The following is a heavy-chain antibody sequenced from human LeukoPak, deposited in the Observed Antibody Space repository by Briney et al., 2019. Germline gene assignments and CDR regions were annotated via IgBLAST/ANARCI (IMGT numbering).Heavy chain of an antibody. J-gene: IGHJ4*02. CDR1: GFTFSSYA. Sequence: PGGSLRLSCAASGFTFSSYAMSWVRQAPGKGLEWVSAISGSGGSTYYADSVKGRFTISRDNSKNTLYLEMNSLRAEDTAVYYCAKDLGFSTNGFDYWGQGTLVTVSS. D-gene: IGHD1-1*01. V-gene: IGHV3-23*01. CDR2: ISGSGGST. CDR3: AKDLGFSTNGFDY.